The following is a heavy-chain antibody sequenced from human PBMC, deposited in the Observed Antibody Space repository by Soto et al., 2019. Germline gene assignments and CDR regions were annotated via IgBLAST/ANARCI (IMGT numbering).Heavy chain of an antibody. CDR2: IYPGDSDT. Sequence: GESLKISCKGSGYSFTSYWIGWVRQMPGKGLEWMGIIYPGDSDTRYSPSFQGQVTISADRSIGTAYLQWSSLKASDTAMYYCARGGYRSSWTPDPNNWFDPWGQGTLVTVSS. CDR1: GYSFTSYW. J-gene: IGHJ5*02. CDR3: ARGGYRSSWTPDPNNWFDP. D-gene: IGHD6-13*01. V-gene: IGHV5-51*01.